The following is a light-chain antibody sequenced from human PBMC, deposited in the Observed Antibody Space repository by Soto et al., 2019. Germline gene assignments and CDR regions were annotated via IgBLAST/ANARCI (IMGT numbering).Light chain of an antibody. V-gene: IGKV3-15*01. CDR1: QSVSSY. CDR3: QQYDNWPLT. Sequence: EIVLTQSPVTLSLSPWERATLSCRASQSVSSYLAWYQQKPGQAPRFLIYGASTRATGIPARFSGSGSGTEFTLTISSLQSEDFAVYYCQQYDNWPLTFGGGTKVDIK. J-gene: IGKJ4*01. CDR2: GAS.